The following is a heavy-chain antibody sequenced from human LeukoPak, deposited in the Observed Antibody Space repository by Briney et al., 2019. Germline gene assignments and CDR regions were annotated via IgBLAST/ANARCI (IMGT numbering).Heavy chain of an antibody. Sequence: ASVKVSCKASGYTFTSYGISWVRQAPGQGLEWMGWISAYNGNTNYAQKLQGRVTMTTDTSTSTAYMELRSLRSEDTAVYYCARGFSGFYDSSGYYYYFDYWGQGTLVTVSS. D-gene: IGHD3-22*01. V-gene: IGHV1-18*01. CDR2: ISAYNGNT. CDR1: GYTFTSYG. CDR3: ARGFSGFYDSSGYYYYFDY. J-gene: IGHJ4*02.